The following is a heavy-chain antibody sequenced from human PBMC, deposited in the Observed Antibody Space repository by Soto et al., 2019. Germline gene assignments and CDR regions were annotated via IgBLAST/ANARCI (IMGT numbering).Heavy chain of an antibody. D-gene: IGHD5-18*01. CDR3: ASNSYGYTVYDY. V-gene: IGHV4-30-4*01. Sequence: QVQLQESGPGLVKPSQTLSLTCTVSGGPISSGDYYWSWIRQPPGKGLGWIGYIYYSGSTYYNPSLKSRVTKSVDTSKKQFTLKLSSVTAADTAVYYCASNSYGYTVYDYWGQGTLVTVSS. CDR1: GGPISSGDYY. J-gene: IGHJ4*02. CDR2: IYYSGST.